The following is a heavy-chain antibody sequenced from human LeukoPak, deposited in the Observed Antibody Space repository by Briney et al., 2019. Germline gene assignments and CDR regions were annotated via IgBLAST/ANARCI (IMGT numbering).Heavy chain of an antibody. CDR3: AKAPDSSGYYFHY. V-gene: IGHV3-48*03. CDR2: ISSSGSTI. CDR1: GFTFSSYE. Sequence: SGGSLRLSCAASGFTFSSYEMNWVRQAPGKGLEWVSYISSSGSTIYYADSVKGRFTISRDNSKNTLYLQMNSLRAKDTAVYYCAKAPDSSGYYFHYWGQGTLVTVSS. J-gene: IGHJ4*02. D-gene: IGHD3-22*01.